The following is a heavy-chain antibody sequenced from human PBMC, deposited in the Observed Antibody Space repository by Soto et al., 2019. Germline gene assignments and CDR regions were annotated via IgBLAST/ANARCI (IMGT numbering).Heavy chain of an antibody. Sequence: GGSLRLSCAASGFTFSSYWMSWVRQAPGKGLEWVANIKQDGSEKYYVDSVKGRFTISRDNAKNSLYLQMNSLRAEDTAVYYCARGHYYYGSGSYFNWGQGTLVTVSS. J-gene: IGHJ4*02. CDR1: GFTFSSYW. D-gene: IGHD3-10*01. CDR3: ARGHYYYGSGSYFN. CDR2: IKQDGSEK. V-gene: IGHV3-7*01.